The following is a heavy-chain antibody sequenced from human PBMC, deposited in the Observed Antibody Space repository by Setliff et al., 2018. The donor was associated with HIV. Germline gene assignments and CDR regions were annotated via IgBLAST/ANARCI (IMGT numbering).Heavy chain of an antibody. CDR2: IYTSGST. CDR1: GGSLSSGSYY. D-gene: IGHD6-13*01. Sequence: TLSLTCTVSGGSLSSGSYYWSWIRQPAGKGLEWIGRIYTSGSTNYNPSLKSRVTISVDTSKNQFSLKLSSVTAADTAVYYCARGQQSSRLYYYYGMDVWGQGTTVTVSS. V-gene: IGHV4-61*02. J-gene: IGHJ6*02. CDR3: ARGQQSSRLYYYYGMDV.